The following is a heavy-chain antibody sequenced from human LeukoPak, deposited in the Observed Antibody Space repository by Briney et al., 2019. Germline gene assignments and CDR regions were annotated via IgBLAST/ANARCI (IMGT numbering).Heavy chain of an antibody. CDR1: GFTFSSYA. D-gene: IGHD6-6*01. CDR3: AKDASIEYSSSSYFDY. CDR2: ISGSGGST. V-gene: IGHV3-23*01. Sequence: GGSLRLSCAVSGFTFSSYAMSWVRQAPGKGLEWVSGISGSGGSTYYADSVKGRFTISRDKSKNTLYLQMNSLRAEDTAVYYCAKDASIEYSSSSYFDYWGQRTLVTVSS. J-gene: IGHJ4*02.